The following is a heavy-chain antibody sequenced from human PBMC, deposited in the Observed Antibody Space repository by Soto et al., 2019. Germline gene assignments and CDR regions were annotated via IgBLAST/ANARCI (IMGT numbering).Heavy chain of an antibody. CDR3: MGSGVAAAGYSGMDV. CDR2: IRIKAYGGTT. V-gene: IGHV3-49*04. CDR1: GFTFGDYA. D-gene: IGHD6-13*01. J-gene: IGHJ6*02. Sequence: GGSLRLSCTASGFTFGDYAMRWVRQAPGKGLEWVGFIRIKAYGGTTEYAASVKGRFTISRDDSKSIAYLPMKSLKTEDTAVYYCMGSGVAAAGYSGMDVWGPGTTLTVS.